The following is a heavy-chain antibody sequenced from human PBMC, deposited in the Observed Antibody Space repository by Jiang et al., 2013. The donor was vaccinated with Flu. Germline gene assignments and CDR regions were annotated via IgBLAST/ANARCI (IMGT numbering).Heavy chain of an antibody. CDR2: ISGSGGST. J-gene: IGHJ4*02. Sequence: VQLLESGGGLVQPGGSLRLSCAASGFTFSSYAMSWVRQAPGKGLERVSAISGSGGSTYYADSVKGRFTISRDNSKNTLYLQMNSLRAEDTAVYYCAVTTAYYYDSSGYSDYWGQGTLVTVSS. CDR1: GFTFSSYA. D-gene: IGHD3-22*01. V-gene: IGHV3-23*01. CDR3: AVTTAYYYDSSGYSDY.